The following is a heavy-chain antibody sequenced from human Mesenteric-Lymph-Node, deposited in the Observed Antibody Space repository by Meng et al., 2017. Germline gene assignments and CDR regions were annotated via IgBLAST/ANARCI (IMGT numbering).Heavy chain of an antibody. D-gene: IGHD2-2*01. J-gene: IGHJ2*01. Sequence: GGSLRLSCAASGFTFSSYWMSWVRQAPGKGLEWVANIKQDGSEKYYVDSVKGRFTISRDNAKNSLYLQMNSLRAEDTAVYYCARGSLGYCSSTSCYFDWYFDVWGRGTLVTVSS. V-gene: IGHV3-7*01. CDR3: ARGSLGYCSSTSCYFDWYFDV. CDR2: IKQDGSEK. CDR1: GFTFSSYW.